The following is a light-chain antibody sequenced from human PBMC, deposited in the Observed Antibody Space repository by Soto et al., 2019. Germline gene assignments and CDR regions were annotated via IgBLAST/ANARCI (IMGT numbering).Light chain of an antibody. CDR3: QSYDSSLSGSV. CDR2: GDS. CDR1: GANIGAGYD. V-gene: IGLV1-40*01. Sequence: QSVLTQPPSVSGAPGQRVTISCTGGGANIGAGYDVHWYQQLPGPAPKLLIYGDSNRPSGVPDRFSGSKSGASASLAITGLQAEDEVDYYCQSYDSSLSGSVFGGGTKVTV. J-gene: IGLJ2*01.